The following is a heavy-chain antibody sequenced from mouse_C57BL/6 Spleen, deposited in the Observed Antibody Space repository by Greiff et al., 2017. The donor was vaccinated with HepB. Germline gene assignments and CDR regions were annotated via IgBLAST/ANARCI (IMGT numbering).Heavy chain of an antibody. D-gene: IGHD1-1*01. CDR3: ASKGSGSSWYFDV. V-gene: IGHV1-18*01. Sequence: EVQLQQSGPELVKPGASVKIPCKASGYTFTDYNMDWVKQSHGKSLEWIGDINPNNGGTIYNQKFKGKATLTVDKSSSTAYMELRSLTSEDTAVYYCASKGSGSSWYFDVWGTGTTVTVSS. J-gene: IGHJ1*03. CDR1: GYTFTDYN. CDR2: INPNNGGT.